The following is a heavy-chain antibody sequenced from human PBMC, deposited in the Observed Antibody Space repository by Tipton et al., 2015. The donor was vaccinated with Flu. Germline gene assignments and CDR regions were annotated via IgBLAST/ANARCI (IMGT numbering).Heavy chain of an antibody. Sequence: LRLSCAVYGGSFSGYYWSWIRQPPGKGLEWIGEINHSGSTNYNPSLKSRVTISVDTSKNQFSLKLSSVTAADTAVYYCAKYSTMIVGASYDAFDIWGQGTMVTVSS. CDR2: INHSGST. CDR3: AKYSTMIVGASYDAFDI. J-gene: IGHJ3*02. D-gene: IGHD1-26*01. CDR1: GGSFSGYY. V-gene: IGHV4-34*01.